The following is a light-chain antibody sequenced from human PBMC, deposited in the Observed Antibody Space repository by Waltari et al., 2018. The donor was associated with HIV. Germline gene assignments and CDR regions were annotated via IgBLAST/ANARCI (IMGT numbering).Light chain of an antibody. Sequence: QSVLTPPPSVSGAPGQRVTISCSGTYSTIERYAANWDQQPPGKAPKLLIYYDDLVASGVSDRFSGSKSGTSASLAISGLQSEDEADYYCSSWDVVLNGPVFGGGTKLTVL. CDR2: YDD. CDR1: YSTIERYA. CDR3: SSWDVVLNGPV. J-gene: IGLJ3*02. V-gene: IGLV1-36*01.